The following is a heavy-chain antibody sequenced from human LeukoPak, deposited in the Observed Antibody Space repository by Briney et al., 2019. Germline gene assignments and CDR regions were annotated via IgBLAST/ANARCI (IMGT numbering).Heavy chain of an antibody. CDR1: GFTFRSYG. CDR3: ARGPYYYDSSGYQD. J-gene: IGHJ4*02. V-gene: IGHV3-30*03. D-gene: IGHD3-22*01. Sequence: GGSLRLSCAASGFTFRSYGMHWVRQAPGKGLEWVAVISYDGSNKYYADSVKGRFTISRDNSKNTLYLQMNSLRAEDTAVYYCARGPYYYDSSGYQDWGQGTLVTVSS. CDR2: ISYDGSNK.